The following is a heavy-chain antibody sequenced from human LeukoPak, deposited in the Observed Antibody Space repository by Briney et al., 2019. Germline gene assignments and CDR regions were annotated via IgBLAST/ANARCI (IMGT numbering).Heavy chain of an antibody. CDR3: ARGRTRYHSSTWYFAFDI. Sequence: PSETLSLTCTVSGGSISSYYWSWIRQPPGKGLEWIGEINHSGSTNYNPSLKSRVTISVDTSKNQFSLKLSSVTAADTAVYYCARGRTRYHSSTWYFAFDIWGQGTMVTVSS. D-gene: IGHD6-13*01. V-gene: IGHV4-34*01. CDR2: INHSGST. CDR1: GGSISSYY. J-gene: IGHJ3*02.